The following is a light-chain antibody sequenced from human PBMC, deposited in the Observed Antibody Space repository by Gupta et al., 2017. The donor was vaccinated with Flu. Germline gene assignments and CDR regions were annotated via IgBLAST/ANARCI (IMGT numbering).Light chain of an antibody. CDR3: QQYYSTPT. CDR2: WAS. V-gene: IGKV4-1*01. CDR1: QSILYSSNNKNY. J-gene: IGKJ4*01. Sequence: MTQPPDSLPWSLGERANINSKSSQSILYSSNNKNYLSWYQQKPGQPPKLLIYWASTRESGVPDRFRGSGSGTDFTLTISSLQAEDVAVYYCQQYYSTPTFGGGTKVEIK.